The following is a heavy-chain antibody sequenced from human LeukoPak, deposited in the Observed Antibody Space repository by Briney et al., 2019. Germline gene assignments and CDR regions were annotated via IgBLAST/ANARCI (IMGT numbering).Heavy chain of an antibody. Sequence: PGGSLRLSCAASGFTFSSYAMSWVRQAPGTGLEWVSAISGSGGSTYYADSVKGRFTISRDNSKNTLYLQMNSLRAEDTAVYYCAKNGNYYGSGGFDYWGQGTLVTVSS. CDR1: GFTFSSYA. CDR3: AKNGNYYGSGGFDY. V-gene: IGHV3-23*01. CDR2: ISGSGGST. J-gene: IGHJ4*02. D-gene: IGHD3-10*01.